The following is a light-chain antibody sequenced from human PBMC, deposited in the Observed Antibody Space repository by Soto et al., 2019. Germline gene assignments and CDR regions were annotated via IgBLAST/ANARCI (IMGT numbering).Light chain of an antibody. CDR3: QQYNNWRT. CDR2: GAS. V-gene: IGKV3-15*01. Sequence: EIVLTQSPAPLSVSPGERATLSCRTSQTISDNLAWYQQRPGQAPRLLIYGASTRATGVPARFSGGGSGTEFTLTISSLQSEDFAVYYCQQYNNWRTFGQGTKVEIK. CDR1: QTISDN. J-gene: IGKJ1*01.